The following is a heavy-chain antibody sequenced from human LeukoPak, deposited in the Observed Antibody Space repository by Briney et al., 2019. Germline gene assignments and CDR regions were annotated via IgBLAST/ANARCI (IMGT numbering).Heavy chain of an antibody. V-gene: IGHV4-59*01. CDR1: GGSISSYY. CDR3: ARDGQGYSYGYSHRDYVDY. CDR2: IYYSGST. Sequence: SETLSLTCTVSGGSISSYYWSSIRQPPGKGLEWIGYIYYSGSTNYNPSLKSRVTISVDTSKNQFSLKLSSVTAADTAVYYCARDGQGYSYGYSHRDYVDYWGRGTLVTVSS. J-gene: IGHJ4*02. D-gene: IGHD5-18*01.